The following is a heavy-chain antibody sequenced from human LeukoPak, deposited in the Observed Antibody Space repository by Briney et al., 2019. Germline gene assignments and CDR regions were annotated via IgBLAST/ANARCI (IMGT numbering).Heavy chain of an antibody. CDR3: THSGWYNWFDP. D-gene: IGHD6-19*01. J-gene: IGHJ5*02. CDR1: GYTLTSHD. V-gene: IGHV1-2*02. Sequence: ASVKVSCKASGYTLTSHDINWVRQAPGQGLEWMGWINPNSGGTNYAQKFQGRVTMTRDTSISTAYMELSRLRSDDTAVYYCTHSGWYNWFDPWGQGTLVTVSS. CDR2: INPNSGGT.